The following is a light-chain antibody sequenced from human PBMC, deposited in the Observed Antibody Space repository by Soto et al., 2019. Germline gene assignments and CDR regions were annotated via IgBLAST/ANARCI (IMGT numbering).Light chain of an antibody. Sequence: EIVLTQSPGTLSLSLGERATLSCRASQSVSSNYLAWYQQKPGQAPRLLIEATSSRATGIPDRFSGSGSGTDFTLTISRLEPEDFAVYYCQQYGNSPRYRFGQGTKLEIK. V-gene: IGKV3-20*01. CDR2: ATS. J-gene: IGKJ2*03. CDR1: QSVSSNY. CDR3: QQYGNSPRYR.